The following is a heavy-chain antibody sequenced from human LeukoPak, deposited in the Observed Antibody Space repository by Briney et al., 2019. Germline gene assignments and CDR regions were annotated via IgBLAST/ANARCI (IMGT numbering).Heavy chain of an antibody. CDR2: ISSSGSTI. V-gene: IGHV3-48*03. CDR3: ARVGYSYGYAGFDY. CDR1: GFTFSSYE. J-gene: IGHJ4*02. D-gene: IGHD5-18*01. Sequence: GGSLRPSCAASGFTFSSYEMNWVRQAPGKGLEWVSYISSSGSTIYYADSVKGRFTISRDNPKNSLYLQMNSLRAEDTAVYYCARVGYSYGYAGFDYWGQGTLVTVSS.